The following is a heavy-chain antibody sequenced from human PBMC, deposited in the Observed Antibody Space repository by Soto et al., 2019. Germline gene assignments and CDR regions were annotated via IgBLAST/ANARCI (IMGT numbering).Heavy chain of an antibody. D-gene: IGHD4-17*01. Sequence: PSETLCLTCTVSGGSISSYYWSGIRQPPGKGLEWIGYIYYGGSSKYKPSLKSRVTISVDTSKNQFSLKLSSVTAADTAVYYCARHVESGDYLFDYWGQGTLVTVSS. CDR3: ARHVESGDYLFDY. CDR1: GGSISSYY. V-gene: IGHV4-59*08. J-gene: IGHJ4*02. CDR2: IYYGGSS.